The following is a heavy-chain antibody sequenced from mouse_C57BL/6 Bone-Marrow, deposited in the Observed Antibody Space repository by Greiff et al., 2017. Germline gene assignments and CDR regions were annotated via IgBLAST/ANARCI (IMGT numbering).Heavy chain of an antibody. CDR2: IDPEDGET. Sequence: VQLQQSGAELVKPGASVKSSCTASGFNIKDYYMHWVKQRTEQGLEWIGRIDPEDGETKYAPKFQGKATITADPSSNTAYLQLSSLTSEDTAVYYCASRDYPYYYAMDYWGQGTSVTVSS. J-gene: IGHJ4*01. D-gene: IGHD5-5*01. CDR1: GFNIKDYY. V-gene: IGHV14-2*01. CDR3: ASRDYPYYYAMDY.